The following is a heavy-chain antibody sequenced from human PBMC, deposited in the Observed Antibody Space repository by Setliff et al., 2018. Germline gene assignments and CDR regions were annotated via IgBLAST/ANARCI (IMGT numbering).Heavy chain of an antibody. CDR1: GGSISSGNYY. V-gene: IGHV4-39*01. CDR3: ARHKSNGSGSYPSLYMDV. J-gene: IGHJ6*03. D-gene: IGHD3-10*01. CDR2: IYYSGST. Sequence: SETLSLTCRVSGGSISSGNYYWGLIRQPPGKGLEWVATIYYSGSTYSNPSLKSRLIISVDAPDNQFSVKLSSVTAAGTAVYYCARHKSNGSGSYPSLYMDVWGKGIMVTVS.